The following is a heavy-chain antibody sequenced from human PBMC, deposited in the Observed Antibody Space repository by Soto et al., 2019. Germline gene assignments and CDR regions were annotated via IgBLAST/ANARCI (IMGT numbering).Heavy chain of an antibody. CDR3: ARAPDPYCSSTSCYPQNAFDI. V-gene: IGHV1-18*01. Sequence: GASVKVSCKASGFTFTSYGISWGRQAPGPGLEWMGWISAYNGNTNYAQKLQGRVTMTTDTSTSTAYMELRSLRSDDTAVYYCARAPDPYCSSTSCYPQNAFDIWGQGTMVTVSS. CDR2: ISAYNGNT. D-gene: IGHD2-2*01. CDR1: GFTFTSYG. J-gene: IGHJ3*02.